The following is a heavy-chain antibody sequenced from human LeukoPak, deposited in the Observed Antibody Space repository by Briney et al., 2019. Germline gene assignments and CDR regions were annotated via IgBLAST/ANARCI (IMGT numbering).Heavy chain of an antibody. CDR2: ISSSSSTI. D-gene: IGHD1-26*01. J-gene: IGHJ4*01. Sequence: GGSLRLSCAASGFTFSSYSMNWVRQAPGKRLEWVSYISSSSSTIYYADSVKGRFTISRDNAKNSLYLQMNSLRAEDTAVYYCAREGGEGLPYYFDVWGQGTLVTVSS. V-gene: IGHV3-48*04. CDR1: GFTFSSYS. CDR3: AREGGEGLPYYFDV.